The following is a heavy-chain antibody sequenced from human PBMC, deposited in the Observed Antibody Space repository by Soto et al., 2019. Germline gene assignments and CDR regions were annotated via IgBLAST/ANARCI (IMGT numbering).Heavy chain of an antibody. Sequence: QVHLVQSAAEVKKPGSSVRVSCTVSGGTFGRTTIVWVRQAPEQGLECMGHIVPKYAQKFQGRVTFTADESTTTAYIDLSSLTSEDTAVYFCARDLNWALDYWGQGTLVTVSS. V-gene: IGHV1-69*01. J-gene: IGHJ4*02. CDR2: IVP. D-gene: IGHD7-27*01. CDR3: ARDLNWALDY. CDR1: GGTFGRTT.